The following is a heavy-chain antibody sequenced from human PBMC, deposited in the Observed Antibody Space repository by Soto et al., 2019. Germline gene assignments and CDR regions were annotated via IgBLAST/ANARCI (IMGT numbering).Heavy chain of an antibody. CDR2: ISYDGSNK. Sequence: LSLTCAVSGVSFSSYGLNWVRQAPGKGLEWVGVISYDGSNKYNAGSVKGRFTISRDNSKNTLYLQMNSLRAEDTAVYYCAKDRLERAVAGTYYYYGMDVWGQGTTVTVSS. J-gene: IGHJ6*02. V-gene: IGHV3-30*18. CDR3: AKDRLERAVAGTYYYYGMDV. CDR1: GVSFSSYG. D-gene: IGHD6-19*01.